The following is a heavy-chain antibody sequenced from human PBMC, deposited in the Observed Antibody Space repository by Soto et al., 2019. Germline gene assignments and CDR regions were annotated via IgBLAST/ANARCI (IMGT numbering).Heavy chain of an antibody. CDR1: GYTFTSYG. Sequence: ASVKVSCKASGYTFTSYGISWVRQAPGQGLEWMGWISAYTGNTNYAQKLQGRVTMTTDTSTSTAYMELRRLRSDDTALYYCARLSPDYHDSSGYYPPTDYWGPGTLVTVSS. CDR2: ISAYTGNT. J-gene: IGHJ4*02. CDR3: ARLSPDYHDSSGYYPPTDY. D-gene: IGHD3-22*01. V-gene: IGHV1-18*01.